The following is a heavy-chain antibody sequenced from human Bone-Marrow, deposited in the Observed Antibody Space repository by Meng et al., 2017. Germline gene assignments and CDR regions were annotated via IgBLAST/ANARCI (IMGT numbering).Heavy chain of an antibody. Sequence: SETLSLTCTVSGGSISSYYWSWIRQPPGKGLEWIGYIYYSGSTNYNPSLKSRVTLLVDTSKNQFSLKLGSVTAADTAVYYCARQQGWSPFGYWGQGTLVTVSS. CDR2: IYYSGST. CDR3: ARQQGWSPFGY. D-gene: IGHD2-15*01. J-gene: IGHJ4*02. CDR1: GGSISSYY. V-gene: IGHV4-59*01.